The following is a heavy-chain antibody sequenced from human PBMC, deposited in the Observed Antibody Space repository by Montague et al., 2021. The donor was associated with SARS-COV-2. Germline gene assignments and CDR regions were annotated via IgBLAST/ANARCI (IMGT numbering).Heavy chain of an antibody. V-gene: IGHV3-7*01. D-gene: IGHD6-19*01. CDR3: ARDPNSSGGNMGSF. CDR2: MKYDGSEK. CDR1: GFDFSTSW. Sequence: SLRLSCAASGFDFSTSWMSWVRQSAGKGLEWVAIMKYDGSEKYYLDSXKGRFTISRDNARTSVFLQMNRLRVEDTAVYFCARDPNSSGGNMGSFWGRGTLVSVSS. J-gene: IGHJ4*02.